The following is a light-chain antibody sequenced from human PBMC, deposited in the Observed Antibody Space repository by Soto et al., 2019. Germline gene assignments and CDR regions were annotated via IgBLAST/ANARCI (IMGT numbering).Light chain of an antibody. CDR3: TSYASSSAYV. CDR2: DVS. J-gene: IGLJ1*01. V-gene: IGLV2-18*02. CDR1: SSDVGGYNR. Sequence: QSVLTQPPSVSGSPGQSVAISCTGTSSDVGGYNRVSWYQHPPGKAPKLLIYDVSNRPSGGSTRFSGSKSGNTASLTISGLQAEDEAYYYCTSYASSSAYVFGPGTKLTVL.